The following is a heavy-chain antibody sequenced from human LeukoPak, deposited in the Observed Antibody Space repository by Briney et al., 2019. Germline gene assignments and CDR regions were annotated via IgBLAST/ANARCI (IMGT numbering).Heavy chain of an antibody. D-gene: IGHD3-22*01. Sequence: GGSLRLSCAASGFTFSSYWMHWVRQAPGKGLEWVSAISGSGGSTYYADSVKGRFTISRDNSKNTLYLQMNSLRAEDTAVYYCAKVQTLGLYYYDSSGYYYGDYWGQGTLVTVSS. CDR1: GFTFSSYW. V-gene: IGHV3-23*01. CDR2: ISGSGGST. J-gene: IGHJ4*02. CDR3: AKVQTLGLYYYDSSGYYYGDY.